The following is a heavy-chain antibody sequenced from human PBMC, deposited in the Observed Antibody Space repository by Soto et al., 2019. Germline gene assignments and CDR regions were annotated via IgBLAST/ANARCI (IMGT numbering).Heavy chain of an antibody. D-gene: IGHD1-26*01. Sequence: EVQVLESGGGFVHPGGSLRLSCEASGFTFIDYAMVWVRQAPGKGLEWVSAISGSGATTYYADFVRGRFTISRDKSKKTVCLQMDSLSVEDTAVYYCAKGIVGASFDSWGQGTQVTVSS. CDR2: ISGSGATT. CDR1: GFTFIDYA. V-gene: IGHV3-23*01. CDR3: AKGIVGASFDS. J-gene: IGHJ4*02.